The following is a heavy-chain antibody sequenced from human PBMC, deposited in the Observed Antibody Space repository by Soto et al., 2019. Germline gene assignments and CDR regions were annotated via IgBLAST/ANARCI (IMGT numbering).Heavy chain of an antibody. V-gene: IGHV3-9*01. CDR2: ISWNSGSI. Sequence: EVQLVESGGGLVQPGRSLRLSCAASGFTFDDYAMRWVRQAPGKGLEWVSGISWNSGSIGYADSVKGRFTISRDNAKKSLYLQMNSLRAEDTALYYGAKDESHFAWFDYWGQGTLVTVAS. D-gene: IGHD3-3*02. CDR1: GFTFDDYA. J-gene: IGHJ5*01. CDR3: AKDESHFAWFDY.